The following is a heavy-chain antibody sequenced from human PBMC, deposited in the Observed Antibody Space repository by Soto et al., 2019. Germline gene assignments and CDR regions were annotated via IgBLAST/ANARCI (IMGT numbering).Heavy chain of an antibody. J-gene: IGHJ4*02. Sequence: QVQLQESGPGLVKPSQTLSLTCTVSGGSISSGGYYWSWIRQHPGKGLGWIGYIYYSGSTYYNPSLKSRVTISVDTSKNQFSLKLSSVTAADTAVYYCAREDTAMAYFDYWGQGTLVTVSS. D-gene: IGHD5-18*01. CDR2: IYYSGST. CDR1: GGSISSGGYY. V-gene: IGHV4-31*03. CDR3: AREDTAMAYFDY.